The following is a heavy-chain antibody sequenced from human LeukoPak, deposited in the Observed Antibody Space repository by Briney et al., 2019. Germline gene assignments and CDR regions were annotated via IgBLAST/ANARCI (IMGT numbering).Heavy chain of an antibody. J-gene: IGHJ4*02. V-gene: IGHV7-4-1*02. CDR3: ARLGRYYGSGSYSGGDY. CDR1: GYTFTSYA. Sequence: ASVKVSCKASGYTFTSYAMNWVRQAPGQGLEWMGWINTNTGNPTYAQGFTGRFVFSLDTSVSTAYLQISSLKAEETAVYYCARLGRYYGSGSYSGGDYWGQGTLVTVSS. CDR2: INTNTGNP. D-gene: IGHD3-10*01.